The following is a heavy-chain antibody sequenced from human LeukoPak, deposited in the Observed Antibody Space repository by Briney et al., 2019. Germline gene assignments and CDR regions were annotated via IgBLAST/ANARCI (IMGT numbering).Heavy chain of an antibody. J-gene: IGHJ4*02. CDR3: ASHYDTSGYHYFDF. CDR1: GFTFSSYE. Sequence: PGGSLRLSCAASGFTFSSYEMNWVRQAPGKGLEWLSYISSSGTTTYYADSVKGRFTISRDNSKNTLYLQTNSLRAEDTAVYSCASHYDTSGYHYFDFWGQGTLVTVSS. D-gene: IGHD3-22*01. CDR2: ISSSGTTT. V-gene: IGHV3-48*01.